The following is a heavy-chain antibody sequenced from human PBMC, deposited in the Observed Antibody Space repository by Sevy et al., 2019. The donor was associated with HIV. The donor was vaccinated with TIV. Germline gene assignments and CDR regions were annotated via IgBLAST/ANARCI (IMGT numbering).Heavy chain of an antibody. D-gene: IGHD6-19*01. Sequence: GSLRLSCAASGFTFNDYGMSWVRQAPGKGLEWVSGITWNGGSTGHADSVKGRFAISRDNAGLSLYLQMNRLRAEDTALYYCVRSRLGSGWYLGPFDYWGQGTLVTVSS. V-gene: IGHV3-20*04. CDR1: GFTFNDYG. CDR2: ITWNGGST. J-gene: IGHJ4*02. CDR3: VRSRLGSGWYLGPFDY.